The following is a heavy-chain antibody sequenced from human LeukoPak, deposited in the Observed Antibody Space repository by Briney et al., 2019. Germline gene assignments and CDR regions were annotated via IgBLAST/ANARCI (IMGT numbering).Heavy chain of an antibody. V-gene: IGHV1-69*06. CDR1: GGTFSSYA. CDR3: ARDSGPRDAFDI. Sequence: GASVKVSCKASGGTFSSYAISWVRQAPGQGLEWMGGIIPIFGTANYAQKFQGRVTITADKSTNTAYMELSSLRSEDTAVYYCARDSGPRDAFDIWGQGTMVTVSS. J-gene: IGHJ3*02. CDR2: IIPIFGTA.